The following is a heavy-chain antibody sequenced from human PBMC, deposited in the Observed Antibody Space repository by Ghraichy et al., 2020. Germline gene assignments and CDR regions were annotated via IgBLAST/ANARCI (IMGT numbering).Heavy chain of an antibody. CDR3: AKDFSGVSGTSWFDP. J-gene: IGHJ5*02. V-gene: IGHV3-23*01. CDR2: VSGSGGSL. CDR1: GFTFSSYA. Sequence: GGSLRLSCVASGFTFSSYAMSWLRQAPGKGLEWVSTVSGSGGSLYYADYVKGRLTISRDNSQSTVYLQMSSLKAEDTAMYYCAKDFSGVSGTSWFDPWGQGTLVTVSS. D-gene: IGHD1-7*01.